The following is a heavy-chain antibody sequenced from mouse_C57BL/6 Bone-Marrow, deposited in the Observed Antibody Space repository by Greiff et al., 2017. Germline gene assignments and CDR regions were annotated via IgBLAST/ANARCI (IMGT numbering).Heavy chain of an antibody. CDR3: SYFDYYAMDY. J-gene: IGHJ4*01. V-gene: IGHV1-64*01. Sequence: VKLQQPGAELVKPGASVKLSCKASGYTFTSYWMHWVKQRPGQGLEWIGMIHPNSGSTNYNEKFKSKATLTVDKSSSTAYMQLSSLTSEDSAVXSCSYFDYYAMDYWGQGTSVTVSS. CDR2: IHPNSGST. CDR1: GYTFTSYW.